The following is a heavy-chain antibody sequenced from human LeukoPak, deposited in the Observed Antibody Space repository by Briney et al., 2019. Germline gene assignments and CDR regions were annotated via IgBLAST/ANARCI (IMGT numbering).Heavy chain of an antibody. J-gene: IGHJ5*02. Sequence: GESLKISCTGSGYSFTSYWIAWVRQATGQGLEWMGWMNPNSGNTGYAQKFQGRVTMTRDTSISTAYMELSRLRSDDTAVYYCARDGGSGWYWFDPWGQGTLVTVSS. CDR2: MNPNSGNT. CDR1: GYSFTSYW. D-gene: IGHD6-19*01. V-gene: IGHV1-2*02. CDR3: ARDGGSGWYWFDP.